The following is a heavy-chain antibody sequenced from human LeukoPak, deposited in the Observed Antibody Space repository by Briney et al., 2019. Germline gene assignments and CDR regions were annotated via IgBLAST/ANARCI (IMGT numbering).Heavy chain of an antibody. Sequence: GGPLRLSCEPSVFTFSSYWMHWVRQAPGRGLVWVSRINSDGRTTIYADSVKGRFTISRDNAKNTLYLHINSQRAEDTAVYYCAREGYYDSSGYSIRFSYWGQGTLVTVSS. CDR2: INSDGRTT. CDR1: VFTFSSYW. V-gene: IGHV3-74*01. J-gene: IGHJ4*02. D-gene: IGHD3-22*01. CDR3: AREGYYDSSGYSIRFSY.